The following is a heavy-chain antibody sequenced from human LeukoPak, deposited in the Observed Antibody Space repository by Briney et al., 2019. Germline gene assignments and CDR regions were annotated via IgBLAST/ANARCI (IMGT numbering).Heavy chain of an antibody. V-gene: IGHV4-39*01. CDR2: FYYSGST. J-gene: IGHJ5*02. CDR1: GASISSRSYY. D-gene: IGHD4-17*01. Sequence: SETLSLTCTVSGASISSRSYYWGWIRQPPRKGLEWIGSFYYSGSTYYNPSLKSRATITVDTSKNQFSLKLTSVTAADTAVYYCASRDDYGDPFDPWGQGTLVTVSS. CDR3: ASRDDYGDPFDP.